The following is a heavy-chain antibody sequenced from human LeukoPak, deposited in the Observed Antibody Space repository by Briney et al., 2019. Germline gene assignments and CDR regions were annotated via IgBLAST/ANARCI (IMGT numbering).Heavy chain of an antibody. CDR3: ARDLYYYGSGSYYDVFDV. CDR1: GYTFSTYG. J-gene: IGHJ3*01. D-gene: IGHD3-10*01. V-gene: IGHV1-18*01. Sequence: ASVKVSCKASGYTFSTYGISWVRQAPGQGLEWMGWISAYKGNTYYAQKLQGRVTMTIDTSTSTAYMELRSLRSDDTAIYYCARDLYYYGSGSYYDVFDVWGQGTMVTVPS. CDR2: ISAYKGNT.